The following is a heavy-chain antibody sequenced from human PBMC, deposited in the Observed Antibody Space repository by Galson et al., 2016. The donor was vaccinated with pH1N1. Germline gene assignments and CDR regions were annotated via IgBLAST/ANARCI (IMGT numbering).Heavy chain of an antibody. CDR1: GFTFSDYW. CDR2: IKQDGSVK. CDR3: ARAIAAAGSH. Sequence: SLRLSCAASGFTFSDYWMSWVRQAPGKGLEWVANIKQDGSVKYYVDSVKGRFTIPRDNAKNSLYLQMNSLRAEDMAVYYCARAIAAAGSHWGQGTLVTVSS. J-gene: IGHJ4*02. V-gene: IGHV3-7*01. D-gene: IGHD6-13*01.